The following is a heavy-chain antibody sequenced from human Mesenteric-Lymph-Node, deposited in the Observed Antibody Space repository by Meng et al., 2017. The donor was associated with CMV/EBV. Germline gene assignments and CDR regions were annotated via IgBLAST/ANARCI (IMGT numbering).Heavy chain of an antibody. CDR1: GGSISSSSYY. Sequence: QLQLQEAGPGPVKPSATLSLTCTVAGGSISSSSYYWGWIRQPPGKGLEWIGNIYYSGSTYYNPSLKSRVTISVDTSKNQFSLKLSSVTAADTAVYYCARDDYDTLTGYYNSRAFDIWGQGTMVTVSS. D-gene: IGHD3-9*01. V-gene: IGHV4-39*07. CDR2: IYYSGST. J-gene: IGHJ3*02. CDR3: ARDDYDTLTGYYNSRAFDI.